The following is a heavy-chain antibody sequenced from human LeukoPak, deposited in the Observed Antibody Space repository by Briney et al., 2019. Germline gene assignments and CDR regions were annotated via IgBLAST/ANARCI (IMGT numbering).Heavy chain of an antibody. CDR2: IYHSGST. V-gene: IGHV4-38-2*02. Sequence: SETLSLTCAVSGYSISSGYYWGWIRQPPGKGLEWIGSIYHSGSTYYNPSLKSRVTISVDTSKNQFSLKLSSVTAADMAVYYCAREGGCSSASCYATFDYWGQGTLVTVSS. CDR3: AREGGCSSASCYATFDY. CDR1: GYSISSGYY. J-gene: IGHJ4*02. D-gene: IGHD2-2*01.